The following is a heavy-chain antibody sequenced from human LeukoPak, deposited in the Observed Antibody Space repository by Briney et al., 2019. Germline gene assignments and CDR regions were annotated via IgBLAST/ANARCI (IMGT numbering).Heavy chain of an antibody. V-gene: IGHV3-66*01. J-gene: IGHJ6*03. D-gene: IGHD3-16*01. CDR3: ARSLGPMGYYYYMDV. CDR2: IYSGGST. CDR1: GFTVSSNY. Sequence: PGGSLRLSCAASGFTVSSNYMSWVRQAPGKGLEWVSVIYSGGSTYYADSVKGRFTISRDNSKNTLYLQMGSLRAEDMAVYYCARSLGPMGYYYYMDVWGKGTTVTISS.